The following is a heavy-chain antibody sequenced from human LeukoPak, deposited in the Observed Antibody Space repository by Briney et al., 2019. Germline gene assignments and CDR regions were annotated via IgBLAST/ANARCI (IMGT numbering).Heavy chain of an antibody. CDR2: ISGSGGST. J-gene: IGHJ4*02. V-gene: IGHV3-23*01. D-gene: IGHD3-10*01. Sequence: GASLRLSCAASGFTFSSYAMSWVRQAPGKGLEWVSAISGSGGSTYYADSVKGRFTISRDNSKNTLYLQMNSLRAEDTAVYYCAKDAAVTMVRGVIKIKAPSYFDYWGQGTLVTVSS. CDR1: GFTFSSYA. CDR3: AKDAAVTMVRGVIKIKAPSYFDY.